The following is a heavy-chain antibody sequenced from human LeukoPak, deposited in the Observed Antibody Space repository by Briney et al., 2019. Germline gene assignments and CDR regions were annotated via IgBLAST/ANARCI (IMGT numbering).Heavy chain of an antibody. J-gene: IGHJ4*02. D-gene: IGHD5-18*01. CDR1: GFTFSSYG. CDR2: IRYDGSNK. V-gene: IGHV3-30*02. CDR3: ASPSLRGYSYH. Sequence: GGSLRLSCAASGFTFSSYGMHWVRQAPGKGLKWVAFIRYDGSNKYYPDSVKGRFTISRDNSKNTLYLQMNSLRAEDTAVYYCASPSLRGYSYHWGQGTLVTVSS.